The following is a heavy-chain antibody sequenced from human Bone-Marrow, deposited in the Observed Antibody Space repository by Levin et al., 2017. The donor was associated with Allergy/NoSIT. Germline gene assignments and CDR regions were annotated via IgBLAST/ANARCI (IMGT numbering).Heavy chain of an antibody. CDR3: AKPLKGVEQWLLGVHLDWFDP. J-gene: IGHJ5*02. Sequence: SCAASGFTFSSYAMSWVRQAPGKGLEWVSAISGSGGSTYYADSVKGRFTISRDNSKNTLYLQMNSLRAEDTAVYYCAKPLKGVEQWLLGVHLDWFDPWGQGTLVTVSS. V-gene: IGHV3-23*01. D-gene: IGHD6-19*01. CDR2: ISGSGGST. CDR1: GFTFSSYA.